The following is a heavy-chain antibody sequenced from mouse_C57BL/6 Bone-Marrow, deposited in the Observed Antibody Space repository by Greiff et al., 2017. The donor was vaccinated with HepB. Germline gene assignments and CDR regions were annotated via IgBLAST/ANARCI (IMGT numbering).Heavy chain of an antibody. D-gene: IGHD1-1*01. J-gene: IGHJ2*01. V-gene: IGHV5-16*01. Sequence: EVKLVESEGGLVQPGSSMKLSCTASGFTFSDYYMAWVRQVPEKGLEWVANINYDGSSTYYLDSLKSRFIISRDNAKNILYLQMSSLKSEDTATYFCARMGSNDSSCFDFWGAGTTLTVSS. CDR1: GFTFSDYY. CDR2: INYDGSST. CDR3: ARMGSNDSSCFDF.